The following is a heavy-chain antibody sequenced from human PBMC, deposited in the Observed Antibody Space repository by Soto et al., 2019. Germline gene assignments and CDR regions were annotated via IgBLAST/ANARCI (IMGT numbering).Heavy chain of an antibody. CDR3: VKWHVVAGSGYSFEF. Sequence: GGSLRLSCAASGFTFSSYAMSWVRQAPGKGLEWVSAISGSGGSTYYADSVKGRLTISRDNSKNKLYLQMNSLRAEDTSVYYCVKWHVVAGSGYSFEFWGQGTMVTVSS. J-gene: IGHJ3*01. D-gene: IGHD2-15*01. CDR1: GFTFSSYA. CDR2: ISGSGGST. V-gene: IGHV3-23*01.